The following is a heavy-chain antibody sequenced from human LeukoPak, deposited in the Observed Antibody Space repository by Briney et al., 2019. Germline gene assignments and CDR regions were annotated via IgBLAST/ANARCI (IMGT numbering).Heavy chain of an antibody. J-gene: IGHJ4*02. Sequence: SETLSLTCTVSGGSISSYYWSWIRQPAGKVLEWIGRIYTSGSTNYNPSLKSRVTMSVDTSKNQFSLKLSSVTAADTAVYYCARDGGPGVRGVKRFDYWGQGTLVTVSS. V-gene: IGHV4-4*07. CDR2: IYTSGST. CDR1: GGSISSYY. CDR3: ARDGGPGVRGVKRFDY. D-gene: IGHD3-10*01.